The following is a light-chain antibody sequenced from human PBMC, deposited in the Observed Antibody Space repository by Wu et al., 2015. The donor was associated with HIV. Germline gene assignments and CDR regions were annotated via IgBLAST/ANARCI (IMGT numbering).Light chain of an antibody. CDR3: QQYNNWPPWT. J-gene: IGKJ1*01. CDR2: GAS. V-gene: IGKV3-15*01. Sequence: EIVLTQFPATLSLSPGERATLSCRASQSVASFLAWYQQKPGQAPRLLIYGASTRATGIPARFSGSGSGTEFTLTINSLQSEDFAVYHCQQYNNWPPWTFGQGTKVEIK. CDR1: QSVASF.